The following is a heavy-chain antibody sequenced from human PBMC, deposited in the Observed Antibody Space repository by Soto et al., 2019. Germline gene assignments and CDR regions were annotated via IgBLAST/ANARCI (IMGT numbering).Heavy chain of an antibody. D-gene: IGHD4-17*01. Sequence: GGSLRLSCAASGITFSSYWMSWVRQAPGKGLERVANIKQDGSEKYYEDSVKGRFTISRDNAKNSLYLQMNSLRAEDTAVYYCARGGLRRLDPWGQGTLVTVSS. CDR3: ARGGLRRLDP. CDR2: IKQDGSEK. CDR1: GITFSSYW. J-gene: IGHJ5*02. V-gene: IGHV3-7*01.